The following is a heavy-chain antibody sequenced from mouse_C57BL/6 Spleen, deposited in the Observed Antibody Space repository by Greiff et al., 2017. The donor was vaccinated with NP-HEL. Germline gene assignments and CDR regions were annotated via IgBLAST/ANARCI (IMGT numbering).Heavy chain of an antibody. CDR3: ARFPYYGSSYAMDY. D-gene: IGHD1-1*01. J-gene: IGHJ4*01. V-gene: IGHV1-18*01. CDR2: INPNNGGT. Sequence: EVQLQQSGPELVKPGASVKIPCKASGYTFTDYNMDWVKQSHGKSLEWIGDINPNNGGTIYNQKFKGKATLTVDKSSSTAYMELRSLTSEETAVYYCARFPYYGSSYAMDYWGQGTSVTVSS. CDR1: GYTFTDYN.